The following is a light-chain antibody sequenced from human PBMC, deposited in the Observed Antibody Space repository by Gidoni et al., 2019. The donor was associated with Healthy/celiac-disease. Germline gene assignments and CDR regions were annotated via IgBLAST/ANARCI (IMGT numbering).Light chain of an antibody. CDR2: GKN. J-gene: IGLJ2*01. CDR1: SLRSYY. Sequence: SSELTPDPAVSVALGQTVRITCQGDSLRSYYASWYQQKPGQAPVLVIYGKNNRPSGIPDRFSGSSSGNTASLTITGAQAEDEADYDCNSRDSSGNLVVFGGGTKLTVL. CDR3: NSRDSSGNLVV. V-gene: IGLV3-19*01.